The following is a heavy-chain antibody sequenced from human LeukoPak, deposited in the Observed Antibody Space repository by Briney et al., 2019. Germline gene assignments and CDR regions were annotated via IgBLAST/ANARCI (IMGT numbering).Heavy chain of an antibody. CDR1: GGSISSYY. Sequence: PSETLSLTCTVSGGSISSYYWSWIRQPAGKGLEWIGRIYTSGSTNYNPSLKSRVTMSVDTSKNQFSLDLSSVTAADTAVYYCARYIVGGGFAMYYFDYWGQGTLVTVSS. J-gene: IGHJ4*02. CDR3: ARYIVGGGFAMYYFDY. CDR2: IYTSGST. D-gene: IGHD3-16*01. V-gene: IGHV4-4*07.